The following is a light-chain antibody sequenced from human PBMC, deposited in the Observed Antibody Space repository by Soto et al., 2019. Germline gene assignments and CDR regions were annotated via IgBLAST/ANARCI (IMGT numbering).Light chain of an antibody. CDR3: SSYTSTNTLV. Sequence: QSALTQPASVSGSPGQSITISCTGTRSDVGGYNFVSWYQQHPGKVPKLLIYDVTHRPSGVSNRFSASKSANTASLTISGLQAEGEADYYCSSYTSTNTLVFGGGTKVTVL. J-gene: IGLJ2*01. CDR2: DVT. CDR1: RSDVGGYNF. V-gene: IGLV2-14*01.